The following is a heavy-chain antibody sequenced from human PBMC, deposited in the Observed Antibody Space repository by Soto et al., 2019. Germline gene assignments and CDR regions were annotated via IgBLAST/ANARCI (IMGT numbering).Heavy chain of an antibody. CDR2: IIPIFGTA. CDR1: GGTFSSYA. Sequence: QVQLVQSGAEVKKPGSSVKVSCKASGGTFSSYAISWVRQAPGQGLEWMGGIIPIFGTANYAQKFQGRVTNTADESTSTAYMELSSLRSEDTAVYYCARAKVAKTPTGGWGGAFDIWGQGTMVTVSS. J-gene: IGHJ3*02. D-gene: IGHD5-12*01. V-gene: IGHV1-69*01. CDR3: ARAKVAKTPTGGWGGAFDI.